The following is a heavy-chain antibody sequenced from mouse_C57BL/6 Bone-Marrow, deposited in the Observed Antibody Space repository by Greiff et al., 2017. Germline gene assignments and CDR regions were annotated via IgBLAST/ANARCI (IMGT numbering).Heavy chain of an antibody. CDR1: GYTFTSYW. Sequence: QVQLQQPGAELVKPGASVKVSCKASGYTFTSYWMHWVKQRPGQGLEWIGRIHPSGSDTNYNQKFKGKATLTVDKSSSTAYMQLSSLTSEDSAVYYCAIGDSSGSFDYWGQGTTLTVSS. CDR2: IHPSGSDT. J-gene: IGHJ2*01. D-gene: IGHD3-2*02. V-gene: IGHV1-74*01. CDR3: AIGDSSGSFDY.